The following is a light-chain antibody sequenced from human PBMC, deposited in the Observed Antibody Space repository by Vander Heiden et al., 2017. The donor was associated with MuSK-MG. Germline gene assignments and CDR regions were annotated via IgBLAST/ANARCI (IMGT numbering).Light chain of an antibody. J-gene: IGKJ3*01. CDR2: AAS. CDR3: QQYYSTPAT. V-gene: IGKV1-NL1*01. Sequence: DIQMTQSPSSLSASVGDRVTITCRASQGISNSLAWYQQKPGKAPKLLLSAASRLESGVPSRFSDGGSGTDYTLTISSLQPEDFATCYCQQYYSTPATFGPGTKMDIK. CDR1: QGISNS.